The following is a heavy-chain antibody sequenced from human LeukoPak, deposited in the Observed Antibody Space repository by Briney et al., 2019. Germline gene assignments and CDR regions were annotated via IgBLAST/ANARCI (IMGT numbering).Heavy chain of an antibody. CDR1: DFSFITYA. V-gene: IGHV3-23*01. J-gene: IGHJ4*02. D-gene: IGHD6-13*01. CDR2: ISGGGDAT. Sequence: QAGGSLRLSCAASDFSFITYAMSWVRQAPGKGLEWVSTISGGGDATYYADSVKGRFTISRDNSKNTLYLQMNSLRVEDTAVYYCAKADTVAAAGTIFDYWGQGTLVTVSS. CDR3: AKADTVAAAGTIFDY.